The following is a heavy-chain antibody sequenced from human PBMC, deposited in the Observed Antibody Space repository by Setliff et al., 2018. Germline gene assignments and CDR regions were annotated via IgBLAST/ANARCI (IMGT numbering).Heavy chain of an antibody. Sequence: GGSLRLSCAASGFTFSNFGMNWVRRAPGKGLEWVSSISGSGTYTYTADSVKGRFTISRDNAKNSLYLQMNSLRAEETAVYFCARHNTNLQPNDYWGQGTLVTVSS. V-gene: IGHV3-21*01. CDR3: ARHNTNLQPNDY. CDR1: GFTFSNFG. CDR2: ISGSGTYT. D-gene: IGHD1-1*01. J-gene: IGHJ4*02.